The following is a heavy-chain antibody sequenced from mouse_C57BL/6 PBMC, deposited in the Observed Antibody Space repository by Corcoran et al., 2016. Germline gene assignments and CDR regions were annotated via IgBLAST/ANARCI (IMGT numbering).Heavy chain of an antibody. CDR3: ARPLLQGYFDV. V-gene: IGHV1-26*01. CDR1: GYTFTDYY. Sequence: EGQLQPSGPELVKPGASVKISCKASGYTFTDYYMNWVKQSHGKSLEWIGDINPNNGGTSYNQKFKGKATLTVHKSSSTAYMELRSLTSEDSAVYYCARPLLQGYFDVWGTGTTVTVSS. CDR2: INPNNGGT. J-gene: IGHJ1*03.